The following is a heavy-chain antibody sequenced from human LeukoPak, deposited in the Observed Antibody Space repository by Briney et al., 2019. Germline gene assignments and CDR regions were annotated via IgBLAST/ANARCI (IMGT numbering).Heavy chain of an antibody. D-gene: IGHD5-24*01. J-gene: IGHJ4*02. CDR1: GGSFSGYY. V-gene: IGHV4-34*01. Sequence: SETLSLTCAVYGGSFSGYYWSWIRQPPGKGLEWIGEINHSGNTNYNPSLKSRVTISVDTSKNQFSLKLSSVTAADTAVYYCARGVEIFYYFDYWGQGTLVTVSS. CDR2: INHSGNT. CDR3: ARGVEIFYYFDY.